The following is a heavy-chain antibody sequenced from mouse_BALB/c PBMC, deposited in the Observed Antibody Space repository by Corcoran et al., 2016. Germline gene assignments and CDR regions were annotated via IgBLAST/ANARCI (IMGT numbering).Heavy chain of an antibody. CDR1: GYTFTNYG. Sequence: QIQLVQSGPELKKPGETVKISCKASGYTFTNYGMNWVKQAPGKGLKWMGWINTYTGEPTYADDVKGRFAFSLETSASTAYLQINNLKNEDTATYFWAREPRAMDYWGKGTSVTVSS. J-gene: IGHJ4*01. V-gene: IGHV9-3-1*01. CDR3: AREPRAMDY. CDR2: INTYTGEP.